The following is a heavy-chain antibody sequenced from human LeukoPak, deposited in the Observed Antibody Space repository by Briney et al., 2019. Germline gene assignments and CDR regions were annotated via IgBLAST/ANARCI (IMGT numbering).Heavy chain of an antibody. J-gene: IGHJ4*02. D-gene: IGHD5-24*01. Sequence: SETLSLTCTVSGGSISSYYWSWIRQPPGKGLEWIGYIYYSGSTNYNPSLKSRVTISVDTSKNQFSLKLSSVTAADTAVYYCARHAGDGYKLDCWGQGTLVTVSS. V-gene: IGHV4-59*08. CDR2: IYYSGST. CDR1: GGSISSYY. CDR3: ARHAGDGYKLDC.